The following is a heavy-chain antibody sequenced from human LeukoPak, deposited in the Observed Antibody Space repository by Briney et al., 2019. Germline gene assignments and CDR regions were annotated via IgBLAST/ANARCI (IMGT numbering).Heavy chain of an antibody. J-gene: IGHJ6*03. Sequence: SETLSLTCTVSGGSISSYYWSWIRQPPGKGLEWIGRIYTSGSTNYNPSLKSRVTISVDTSKNQFSLKLSSVTAADTAVYYCARRSRWGLYYYYYMDVWGKGTTVTIPS. CDR2: IYTSGST. CDR3: ARRSRWGLYYYYYMDV. CDR1: GGSISSYY. V-gene: IGHV4-4*07. D-gene: IGHD1-26*01.